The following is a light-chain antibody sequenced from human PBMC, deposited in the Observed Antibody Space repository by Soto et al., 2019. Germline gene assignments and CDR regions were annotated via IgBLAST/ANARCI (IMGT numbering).Light chain of an antibody. J-gene: IGLJ1*01. CDR1: RSDVGNYNY. CDR3: SSYTTRSTLV. Sequence: QSVLTQPASVSGSPGQSITISCTGTRSDVGNYNYVSWYQQHPGKAPKLMIYWVSDRPSGVPDRFSGSKSGNTASLTISGLPADDEADYYCSSYTTRSTLVFGGGTKVTVL. CDR2: WVS. V-gene: IGLV2-14*01.